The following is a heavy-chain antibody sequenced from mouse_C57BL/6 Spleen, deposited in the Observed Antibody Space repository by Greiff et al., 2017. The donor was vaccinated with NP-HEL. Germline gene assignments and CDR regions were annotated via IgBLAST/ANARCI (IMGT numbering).Heavy chain of an antibody. D-gene: IGHD2-12*01. CDR3: ARGGDDGLDY. V-gene: IGHV1-82*01. CDR2: IYPGDGDT. CDR1: GYAFSSSW. Sequence: QVQLKQSGPELVKPGASVKISCKASGYAFSSSWMNWVKQRPGKGLEWIGRIYPGDGDTNYNGKFKGKATLTADKSSSTAYMQLSSLTSEDSAVYFCARGGDDGLDYWGQGTTLTVSS. J-gene: IGHJ2*01.